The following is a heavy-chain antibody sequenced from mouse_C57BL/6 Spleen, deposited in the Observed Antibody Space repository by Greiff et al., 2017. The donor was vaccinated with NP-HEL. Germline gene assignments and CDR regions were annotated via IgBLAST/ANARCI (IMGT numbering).Heavy chain of an antibody. J-gene: IGHJ1*03. D-gene: IGHD1-1*01. CDR2: INPNNGGT. CDR3: ARITTVVAEYFDV. V-gene: IGHV1-22*01. CDR1: GYTFTDYN. Sequence: EVKLVESGPELVKPGASVKMSCKASGYTFTDYNMHWVKQSHGKSLEWIGYINPNNGGTSYNQKFKGKATLTVNKSSSTAYMELRSLTSEDSAVYDCARITTVVAEYFDVWGTGTTVTVSS.